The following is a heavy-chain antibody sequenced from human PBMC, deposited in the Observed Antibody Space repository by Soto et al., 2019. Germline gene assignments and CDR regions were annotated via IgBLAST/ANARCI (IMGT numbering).Heavy chain of an antibody. D-gene: IGHD6-19*01. V-gene: IGHV3-53*04. CDR1: GFTVSSNY. Sequence: EVQLVESGGGLVQPGGSLRLSCAASGFTVSSNYMSWVRQAPGKGLEWVSVIYSGGSTYYADSVKGRFTISRHNSKYTLYLQMNSLGGENTTVYDCARVNFGYSSGSGNSGGMDVWGQGTTDTVSS. CDR3: ARVNFGYSSGSGNSGGMDV. J-gene: IGHJ6*02. CDR2: IYSGGST.